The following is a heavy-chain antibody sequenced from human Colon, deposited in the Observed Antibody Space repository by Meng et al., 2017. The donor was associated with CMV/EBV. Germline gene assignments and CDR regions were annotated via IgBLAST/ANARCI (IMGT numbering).Heavy chain of an antibody. D-gene: IGHD3-10*01. J-gene: IGHJ4*02. CDR1: CASHTSAR. CDR2: VYISGNT. CDR3: ARDSNLSGLAY. V-gene: IGHV4-4*07. Sequence: QWLRRGSGPGMVSPSEPLSYTRPVCCASHTSARWRWIRPPAGKGLAWIGRVYISGNTNYNPSLKSRVTMSIATSKTQLSLNIRSVTAADTAVYYCARDSNLSGLAYWGQGTLVTVAS.